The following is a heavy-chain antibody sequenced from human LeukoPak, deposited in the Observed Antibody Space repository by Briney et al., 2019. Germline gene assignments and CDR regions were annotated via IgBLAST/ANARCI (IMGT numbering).Heavy chain of an antibody. V-gene: IGHV3-21*01. CDR3: ARLEYSSSSVACDY. Sequence: GGSLRLSCAASGFTFSSYSMNWVRQAPGKGLEWVSSISSSSSYIYYADSVKGRFTISRDNAKNSLYQQMNSLRAEDTAVYYCARLEYSSSSVACDYWGQGTLVTVSS. D-gene: IGHD6-6*01. J-gene: IGHJ4*02. CDR2: ISSSSSYI. CDR1: GFTFSSYS.